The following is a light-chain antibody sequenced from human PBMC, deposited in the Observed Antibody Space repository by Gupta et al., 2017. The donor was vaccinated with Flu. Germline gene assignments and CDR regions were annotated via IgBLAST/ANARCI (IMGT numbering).Light chain of an antibody. J-gene: IGKJ2*02. CDR3: HTYKTSTGT. Sequence: DTLSVSPGGSVTLSCRAGESVGRNFLVGYQQKPGQAPRVLIYGTSYRAPGIPDRGSGGGSGTDFTLTINRLEPEDCGLYYCHTYKTSTGTFGQGTKLEIK. V-gene: IGKV3-20*01. CDR2: GTS. CDR1: ESVGRNF.